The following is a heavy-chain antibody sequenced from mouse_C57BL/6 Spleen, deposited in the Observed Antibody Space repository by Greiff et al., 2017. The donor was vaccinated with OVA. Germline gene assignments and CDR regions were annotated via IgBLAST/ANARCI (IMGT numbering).Heavy chain of an antibody. D-gene: IGHD2-4*01. CDR2: IRNKANNHAT. V-gene: IGHV6-6*01. Sequence: EVKLMESGGGLVQPGGSMKLSCAASGFTFSDAWMDWVRQSPEKGLEWVAEIRNKANNHATYYAESVKGRFTISRDDSKSSVYLQMNSLRAEDTGIYYCTRLAYDYDEAWFAYWGQGTLVTVSA. J-gene: IGHJ3*01. CDR3: TRLAYDYDEAWFAY. CDR1: GFTFSDAW.